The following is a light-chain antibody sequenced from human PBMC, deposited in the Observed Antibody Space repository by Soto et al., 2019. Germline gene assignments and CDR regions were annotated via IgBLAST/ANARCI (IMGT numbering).Light chain of an antibody. CDR1: SSDVGSYNS. CDR3: SSYTSTMTNV. Sequence: QSVLTQPPSVSGSPGQSVTISCTGTSSDVGSYNSVSWYQLRPGTAPKLILYDVIDRPSGVSYRFSGSKSGNTASLTISGLQAADEADYFCSSYTSTMTNVFGSGTKVTVL. CDR2: DVI. V-gene: IGLV2-14*03. J-gene: IGLJ1*01.